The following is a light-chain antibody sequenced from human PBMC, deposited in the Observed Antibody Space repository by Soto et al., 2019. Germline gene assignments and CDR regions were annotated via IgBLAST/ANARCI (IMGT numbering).Light chain of an antibody. Sequence: DIQLTQSPSSLSASVGDRVTITCRASQSVSAYLNWYQQKPGKAPKVLISAASTLESGVPSRFSASGSGTDFTLTISSLQPEDFATYYCQQSYSRHPLTFGGGTKVEIK. CDR1: QSVSAY. J-gene: IGKJ4*01. CDR3: QQSYSRHPLT. V-gene: IGKV1-39*01. CDR2: AAS.